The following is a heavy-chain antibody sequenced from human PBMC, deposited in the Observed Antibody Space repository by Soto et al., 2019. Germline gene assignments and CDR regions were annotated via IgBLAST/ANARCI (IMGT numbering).Heavy chain of an antibody. CDR2: INAGNGNT. Sequence: GPSVKVSCKASGYTFTSYAMHWVRQAPGQRLEWMGWINAGNGNTKYSQKFQGRVTITRDTSASTAYMELSSLRSEDTAVYYCARDTRIAAGRPYYYYYMDVWGKGTTVTVSS. V-gene: IGHV1-3*01. CDR1: GYTFTSYA. J-gene: IGHJ6*03. CDR3: ARDTRIAAGRPYYYYYMDV. D-gene: IGHD6-13*01.